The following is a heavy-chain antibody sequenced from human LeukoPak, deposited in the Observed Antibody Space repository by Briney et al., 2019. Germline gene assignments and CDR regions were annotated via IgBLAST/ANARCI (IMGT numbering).Heavy chain of an antibody. CDR1: GDSNSSGGYY. Sequence: PSETLSLTCSVSGDSNSSGGYYWSWIRQHPGKGLEWLGYISYRGTTAYNASLKRRLTILLDTSKNQFSLNLNSVTAADTAVYYCASHRTGKYYWYFDLWGRGTLVTVSS. D-gene: IGHD1-1*01. CDR2: ISYRGTT. V-gene: IGHV4-31*03. J-gene: IGHJ2*01. CDR3: ASHRTGKYYWYFDL.